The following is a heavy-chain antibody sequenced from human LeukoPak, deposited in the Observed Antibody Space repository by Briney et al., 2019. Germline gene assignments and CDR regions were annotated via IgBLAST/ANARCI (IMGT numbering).Heavy chain of an antibody. J-gene: IGHJ3*02. D-gene: IGHD3-22*01. CDR3: AISRWYYYESSGAFDI. Sequence: GESLKISCKGSGYSFTSYWIGWVRQMPGKGLEWMGIIYPGDSDTRYSPSFQGQVTISADKSISTAYLQWSSLKASDTAMYYCAISRWYYYESSGAFDIWGQGTMVTVSS. V-gene: IGHV5-51*01. CDR2: IYPGDSDT. CDR1: GYSFTSYW.